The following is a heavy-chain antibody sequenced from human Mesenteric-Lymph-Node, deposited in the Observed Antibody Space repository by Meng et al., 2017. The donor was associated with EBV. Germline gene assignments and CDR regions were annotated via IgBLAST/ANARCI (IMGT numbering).Heavy chain of an antibody. Sequence: VSLTGSGHGLGQASETLSLPCTVSGGSVSSGSQYWSWIRQPPGKGLEWIGYIYYSGSTKYNPSLKSRVTMSVDTSKNQFSLRLNSVTAADTAVYYCAGSGSGSYYAIYYFDFWGQGTLVTVSS. V-gene: IGHV4-61*01. CDR1: GGSVSSGSQY. CDR3: AGSGSGSYYAIYYFDF. CDR2: IYYSGST. D-gene: IGHD3-10*01. J-gene: IGHJ4*02.